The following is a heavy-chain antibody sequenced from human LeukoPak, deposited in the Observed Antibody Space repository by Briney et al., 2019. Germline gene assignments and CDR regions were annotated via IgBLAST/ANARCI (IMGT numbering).Heavy chain of an antibody. V-gene: IGHV5-51*01. Sequence: GESLQISCKGSGYSFTTYWIGWVRQMPGKGLEWMGIIYPGGSDTRYSPSFQGQVTISADKSISTAYLQWSSLKASDTAMYYCARPYSSGWYYFDYWGQGTLVTVSS. J-gene: IGHJ4*02. CDR3: ARPYSSGWYYFDY. D-gene: IGHD6-19*01. CDR2: IYPGGSDT. CDR1: GYSFTTYW.